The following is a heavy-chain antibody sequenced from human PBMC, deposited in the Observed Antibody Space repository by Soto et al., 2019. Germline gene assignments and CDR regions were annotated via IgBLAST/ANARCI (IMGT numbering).Heavy chain of an antibody. D-gene: IGHD6-13*01. CDR1: GDSVSSNSAA. CDR3: ARDASPNSSSWYYFDY. CDR2: TYYRSKWYN. V-gene: IGHV6-1*01. J-gene: IGHJ4*02. Sequence: SQTLSLTCAISGDSVSSNSAAWNWIRQSPSRGLEWLGRTYYRSKWYNDYAVSVKSPITINPDTSKNQFSLQLNSVTPEDTDVYYCARDASPNSSSWYYFDYWGQGTLVTVSS.